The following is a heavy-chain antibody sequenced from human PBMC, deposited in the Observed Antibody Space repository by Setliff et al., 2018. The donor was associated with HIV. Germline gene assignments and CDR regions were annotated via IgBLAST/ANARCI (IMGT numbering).Heavy chain of an antibody. Sequence: TLSLTCTVSGGSISSYYWSWIRQPPGKALEWLAIIYWDDDKRYRPSLKSRLTITKDTSKNQVVLTMTNMDPVDTATYYCAHSRTIFGVVIIDTCFDYWGQGTLVTVSS. CDR3: AHSRTIFGVVIIDTCFDY. CDR1: GGSISSYYW. J-gene: IGHJ4*02. D-gene: IGHD3-3*01. CDR2: IYWDDDK. V-gene: IGHV2-5*08.